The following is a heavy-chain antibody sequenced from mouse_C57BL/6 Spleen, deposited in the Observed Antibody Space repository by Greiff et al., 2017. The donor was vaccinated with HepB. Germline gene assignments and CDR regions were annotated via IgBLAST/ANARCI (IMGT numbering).Heavy chain of an antibody. J-gene: IGHJ2*01. D-gene: IGHD1-1*01. CDR1: GFNIKDYY. Sequence: EVQLQQSGAELVKPGASVKLSCTASGFNIKDYYMHWVKQRTEQGLEWIGRIDPEDGETKYAPKFQGKATITADTSSSTANLQRSSLTSEDTAVYYCASGYYGSRIYFDDWGQGTTLTVSS. V-gene: IGHV14-2*01. CDR3: ASGYYGSRIYFDD. CDR2: IDPEDGET.